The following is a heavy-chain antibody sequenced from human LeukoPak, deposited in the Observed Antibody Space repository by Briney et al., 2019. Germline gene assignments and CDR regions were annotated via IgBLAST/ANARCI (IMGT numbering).Heavy chain of an antibody. CDR1: GFSMSVYW. J-gene: IGHJ4*02. V-gene: IGHV3-7*01. CDR2: IKQDGSER. D-gene: IGHD3-22*01. Sequence: GGSLRLSCEASGFSMSVYWISWVRQAPGKGLEWVGNIKQDGSERNYVDSVKGRFTISRDNAKKSLYLQMNSLGAEDTAVYYCARDWGAYYHFFDYWGQGTLVTVSS. CDR3: ARDWGAYYHFFDY.